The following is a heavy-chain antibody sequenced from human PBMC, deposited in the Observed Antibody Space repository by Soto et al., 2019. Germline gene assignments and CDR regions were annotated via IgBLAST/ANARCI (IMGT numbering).Heavy chain of an antibody. CDR3: ARDPNRVRGENYGMDV. J-gene: IGHJ6*02. V-gene: IGHV4-31*03. D-gene: IGHD3-10*01. CDR1: GGSISSGGYY. CDR2: IYYSGST. Sequence: SETLSLTCTVSGGSISSGGYYWSWIRQHPGKGLEWIGYIYYSGSTYYNPSLKSRVTISVDTSKNQFSLKLSSVTAADTAVYYCARDPNRVRGENYGMDVWGQGTTVTVSS.